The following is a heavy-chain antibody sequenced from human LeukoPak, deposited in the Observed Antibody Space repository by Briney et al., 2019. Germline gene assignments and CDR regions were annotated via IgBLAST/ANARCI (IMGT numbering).Heavy chain of an antibody. Sequence: GGSLRLSCAASGFSFRSFYMSWVRQAPGKGLEWVAKVNENGRETHYADSVTGRFTISRDNAKNSVSLQMNNLRVEDTAVYYCAKDEVGGHFEYWGQGILVTVSS. CDR3: AKDEVGGHFEY. CDR1: GFSFRSFY. V-gene: IGHV3-7*01. D-gene: IGHD6-25*01. J-gene: IGHJ4*02. CDR2: VNENGRET.